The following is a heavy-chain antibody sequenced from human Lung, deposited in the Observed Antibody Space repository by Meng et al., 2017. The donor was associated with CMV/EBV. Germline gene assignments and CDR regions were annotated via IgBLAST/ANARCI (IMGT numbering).Heavy chain of an antibody. V-gene: IGHV3-53*01. Sequence: ESLKISCAVSGFIVSSEYMTWVRQTPGKGLEWVSIIYTGGSASYADSVKGRFTISRDNSKNTLYLQMNSLRVEDTAVYYCARDGAGSIDYWGQGTLVTVSS. CDR1: GFIVSSEY. D-gene: IGHD6-19*01. J-gene: IGHJ4*02. CDR3: ARDGAGSIDY. CDR2: IYTGGSA.